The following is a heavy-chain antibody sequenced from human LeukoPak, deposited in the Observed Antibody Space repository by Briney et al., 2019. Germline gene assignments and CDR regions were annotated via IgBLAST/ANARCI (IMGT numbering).Heavy chain of an antibody. CDR3: ARDQAPYSSGWYLSY. CDR2: IIPIFCTA. D-gene: IGHD6-19*01. J-gene: IGHJ4*02. V-gene: IGHV1-69*05. Sequence: GASVKVSCKASGGTFSSYAISWVRQAPGQGLEWMGRIIPIFCTANYAQKFQGRVTITTDESTSTAYMELSSLRSEDTAVYYCARDQAPYSSGWYLSYWGQGTLVTVSS. CDR1: GGTFSSYA.